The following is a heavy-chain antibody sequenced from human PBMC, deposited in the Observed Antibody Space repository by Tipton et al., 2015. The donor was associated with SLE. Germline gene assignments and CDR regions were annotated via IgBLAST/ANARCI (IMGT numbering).Heavy chain of an antibody. Sequence: TLSLTCTVSGGSTSSHYWSWIRRPPGKALEWIAYINYSGSTNYNPSLKSRVTMSVDTSKKQFSLNLSSVTAADTAVYYCARGGEYDILLFDSWGQGTLVTVSS. J-gene: IGHJ4*02. CDR1: GGSTSSHY. CDR2: INYSGST. CDR3: ARGGEYDILLFDS. V-gene: IGHV4-59*11. D-gene: IGHD3-9*01.